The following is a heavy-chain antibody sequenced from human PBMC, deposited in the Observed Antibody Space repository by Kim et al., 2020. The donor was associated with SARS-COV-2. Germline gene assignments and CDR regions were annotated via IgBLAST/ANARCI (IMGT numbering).Heavy chain of an antibody. V-gene: IGHV3-48*04. Sequence: GGSLRLSCAASGLTFSSYSINWFHQAPGKGLEWVSDISSSSSTLYYADSVKGRFTISRDNAKNSLYLQMNSRSAEDTAVYYCARDRLHAGAFDIWGQGTMVTVSS. D-gene: IGHD4-4*01. CDR2: ISSSSSTL. J-gene: IGHJ3*02. CDR1: GLTFSSYS. CDR3: ARDRLHAGAFDI.